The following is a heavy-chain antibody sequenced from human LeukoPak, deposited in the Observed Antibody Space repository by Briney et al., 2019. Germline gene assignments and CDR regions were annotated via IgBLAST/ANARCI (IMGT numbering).Heavy chain of an antibody. J-gene: IGHJ4*02. D-gene: IGHD4-11*01. CDR1: AVSISSSPYF. Sequence: PSETLSLTCTISAVSISSSPYFWAWIRQPPGKGLEWIGSMPYTGTTYYNPSLKSRLTMSADTSKNQFSLNLTSVTAADTAVYLCARHKPTDYHYCTAWGFDHWGQGSLVTVSS. CDR2: MPYTGTT. V-gene: IGHV4-39*01. CDR3: ARHKPTDYHYCTAWGFDH.